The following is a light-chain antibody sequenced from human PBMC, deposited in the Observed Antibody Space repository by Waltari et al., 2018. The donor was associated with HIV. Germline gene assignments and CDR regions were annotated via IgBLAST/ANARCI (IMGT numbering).Light chain of an antibody. CDR2: KTS. V-gene: IGKV1-5*03. CDR1: QNVDNW. CDR3: QQYKSYSLT. J-gene: IGKJ5*01. Sequence: DIQMTQSPSTLSASVGDRVIITCRSSQNVDNWLACYQQRPGSAPKVLIYKTSTLQTGVPSRFSGSGAETEFSLTISSLQPDDFATYDCQQYKSYSLTFGQGTRLEIK.